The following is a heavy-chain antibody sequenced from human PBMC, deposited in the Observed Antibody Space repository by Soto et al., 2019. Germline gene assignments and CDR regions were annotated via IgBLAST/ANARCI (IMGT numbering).Heavy chain of an antibody. J-gene: IGHJ6*02. CDR2: IVPRFGSP. CDR1: GGTFSDFA. CDR3: ARDRIQLRLGKYSFNGMDV. Sequence: QVQLVQSGAEMRKPGSSLRVSCKASGGTFSDFAFSWVRQAPGQGLEWMGGIVPRFGSPNYAQKFGGRVTISADTSPSTVYMEVSSLRFGDTAVYFCARDRIQLRLGKYSFNGMDVWGQGTTITVSS. D-gene: IGHD3-16*01. V-gene: IGHV1-69*06.